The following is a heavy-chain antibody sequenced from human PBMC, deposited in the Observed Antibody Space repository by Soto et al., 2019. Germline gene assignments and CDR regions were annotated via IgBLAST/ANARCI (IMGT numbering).Heavy chain of an antibody. Sequence: ASVKVSCKASGNTFTSYDINWVRQATGQGLEWMGWMNPNSGNTGYAQKFQGRVTMTRNTSISTAYMELSRLRSDDTAEYCCAREGIGIAVAGNGNYYDYGMDGWGQGTTVTVSS. V-gene: IGHV1-8*01. CDR1: GNTFTSYD. J-gene: IGHJ6*02. CDR2: MNPNSGNT. CDR3: AREGIGIAVAGNGNYYDYGMDG. D-gene: IGHD6-19*01.